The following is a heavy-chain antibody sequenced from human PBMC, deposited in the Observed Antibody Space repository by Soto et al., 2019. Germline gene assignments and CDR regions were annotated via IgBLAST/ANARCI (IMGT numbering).Heavy chain of an antibody. Sequence: GGSLRLSCAASGFTFSSYGMHWVRQAPGKGLEWVAVISYDGSNKYYADSVKGRFTISRDNSKNTLYLQMNSLRAEDTAVYYCAKEDYGSGSYYYYYYYGMDVWGQGTTVTVSS. CDR1: GFTFSSYG. CDR3: AKEDYGSGSYYYYYYYGMDV. CDR2: ISYDGSNK. J-gene: IGHJ6*02. D-gene: IGHD3-10*01. V-gene: IGHV3-30*18.